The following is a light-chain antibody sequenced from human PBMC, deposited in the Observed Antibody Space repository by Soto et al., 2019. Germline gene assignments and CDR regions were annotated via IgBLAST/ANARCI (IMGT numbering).Light chain of an antibody. J-gene: IGKJ2*01. CDR3: QHYGRSAYT. CDR1: QSVSSNY. V-gene: IGKV3-20*01. CDR2: GAS. Sequence: EIVLTQSPGTLSLSRGERATLSCRASQSVSSNYLAWYQQKHGQAPRLLIYGASSRATGIPDRFSGSGSGTDFTLTISRLEPEDCAVYYCQHYGRSAYTFGQGTTLEI.